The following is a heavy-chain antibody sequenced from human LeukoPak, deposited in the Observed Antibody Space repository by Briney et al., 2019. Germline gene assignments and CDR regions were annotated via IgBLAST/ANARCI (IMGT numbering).Heavy chain of an antibody. V-gene: IGHV6-1*01. CDR1: GDSVSSSGAA. Sequence: SQTLSLTCAISGDSVSSSGAAWNWIRQSPSRGLEWLGRTYYRSKWYNDYALSLKSRISINSATSKNQFSLQLNSVTPDDTAIYYCARDPYGSGKDALDIWGQGSVVAVSS. D-gene: IGHD3-10*01. CDR3: ARDPYGSGKDALDI. CDR2: TYYRSKWYN. J-gene: IGHJ3*02.